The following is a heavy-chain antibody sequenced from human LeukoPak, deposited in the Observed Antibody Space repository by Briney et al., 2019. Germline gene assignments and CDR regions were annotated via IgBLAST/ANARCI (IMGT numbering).Heavy chain of an antibody. Sequence: ASVKVSCKASGYTFTSYGISWVRQAPGQGLEWMGIINPSGGSTSYAQKFQGRVTMTRDTSTSTVYMELSSLRSEDTAVYYCAREAGTTGDYFDYWGQGTLVTVSS. J-gene: IGHJ4*02. D-gene: IGHD1-1*01. CDR1: GYTFTSYG. CDR2: INPSGGST. V-gene: IGHV1-46*01. CDR3: AREAGTTGDYFDY.